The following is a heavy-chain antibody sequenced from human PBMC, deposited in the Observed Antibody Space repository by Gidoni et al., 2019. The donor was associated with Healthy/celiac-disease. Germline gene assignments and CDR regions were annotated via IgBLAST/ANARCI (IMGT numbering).Heavy chain of an antibody. J-gene: IGHJ4*02. CDR2: IYPGDSDT. Sequence: VQLVQSGAEVKQPGESLKISCKGSGYSFTSYWIGWGRQMPGKGLEWMGIIYPGDSDTRYSPSFQGQVTISADKSISTAYLQWSSLKPSDTAMYYCARQSTVTTRGIDYWGQGTLVTVSS. D-gene: IGHD4-17*01. CDR1: GYSFTSYW. CDR3: ARQSTVTTRGIDY. V-gene: IGHV5-51*01.